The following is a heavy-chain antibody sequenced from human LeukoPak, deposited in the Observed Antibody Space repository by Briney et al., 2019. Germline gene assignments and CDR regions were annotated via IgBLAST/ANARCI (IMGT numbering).Heavy chain of an antibody. CDR2: IYPGGST. V-gene: IGHV3-53*01. CDR1: GFNVRTNY. D-gene: IGHD1-26*01. CDR3: AKDAQWEMKDS. Sequence: PGGSLRLSCAASGFNVRTNYMSWVRQAPGKGLEWVSIIYPGGSTYYADSMKGRFTISRDNSRNTLYLQIHSLTAEDTAIYYGAKDAQWEMKDSWGQGALVTVSS. J-gene: IGHJ4*02.